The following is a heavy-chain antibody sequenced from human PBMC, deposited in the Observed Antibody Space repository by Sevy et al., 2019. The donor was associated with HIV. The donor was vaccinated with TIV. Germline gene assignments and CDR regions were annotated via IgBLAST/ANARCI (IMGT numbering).Heavy chain of an antibody. CDR3: AAGDGGGWYAKDYFGMDV. J-gene: IGHJ6*02. Sequence: GGSLRLSCAASGFTFSSYAMHWVRQAPGKGLEWVAVISYDGSNKYYAYSVKGRFTISRVNSKNTLYLQMNSLRAEDTAVYYCAAGDGGGWYAKDYFGMDVWGQGTTVTFSS. CDR1: GFTFSSYA. V-gene: IGHV3-30-3*01. D-gene: IGHD6-19*01. CDR2: ISYDGSNK.